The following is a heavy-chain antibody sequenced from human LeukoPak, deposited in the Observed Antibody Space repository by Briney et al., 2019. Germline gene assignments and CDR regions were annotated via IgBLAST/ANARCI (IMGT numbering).Heavy chain of an antibody. Sequence: PGGSLRLSCTAYGFTFSHYWMDWVRQAQGQELEWLTNINQDGSVKYYVDSVKGRFTISRDNTKNSLSLRMDSLRDDDTAVYYCSRSLEYSGQGTLVTVSS. CDR3: SRSLEY. CDR2: INQDGSVK. V-gene: IGHV3-7*01. J-gene: IGHJ4*02. CDR1: GFTFSHYW.